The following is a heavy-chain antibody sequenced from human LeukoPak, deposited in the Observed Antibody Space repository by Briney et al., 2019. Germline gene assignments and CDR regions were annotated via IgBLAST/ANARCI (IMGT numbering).Heavy chain of an antibody. D-gene: IGHD3-10*01. CDR3: AILGTGSS. CDR1: GGSISSSTYY. CDR2: IYYRGST. J-gene: IGHJ5*02. Sequence: SETLSLACTVSGGSISSSTYYWGWIRQPPGRGLEWIGTIYYRGSTYYNPSLKSRVTISVDTSNNQFSLRLSSVTAADTAVYYCAILGTGSSWGQGTLVTVSS. V-gene: IGHV4-39*01.